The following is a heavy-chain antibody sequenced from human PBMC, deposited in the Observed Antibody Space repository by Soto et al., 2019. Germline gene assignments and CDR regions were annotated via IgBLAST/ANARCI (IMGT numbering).Heavy chain of an antibody. J-gene: IGHJ4*02. CDR3: ARDYDFWSGYYT. CDR2: ISHSGST. V-gene: IGHV4-34*01. Sequence: PSETLSLTCAVYGGSFSGYYWSWILQPPGKGLEWIGEISHSGSTNYNPSLKSRVTISVDTSKNQFSLKLSSVTAADTAVYYCARDYDFWSGYYTWGQGTLVTVSS. D-gene: IGHD3-3*01. CDR1: GGSFSGYY.